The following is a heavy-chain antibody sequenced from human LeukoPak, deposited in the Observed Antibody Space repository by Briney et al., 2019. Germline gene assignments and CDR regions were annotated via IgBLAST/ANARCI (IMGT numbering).Heavy chain of an antibody. Sequence: SETLSLTCTVSGDSISSYYWSWIRQLPGKGLEWIGYIYYSGSTNYSPSLNSRVTISADTSKNQFSLKLSSVTAADTAVYYCARGVVVAAPRGFAFDIWGQGTMVTVSS. D-gene: IGHD2-15*01. CDR3: ARGVVVAAPRGFAFDI. CDR2: IYYSGST. V-gene: IGHV4-59*01. CDR1: GDSISSYY. J-gene: IGHJ3*02.